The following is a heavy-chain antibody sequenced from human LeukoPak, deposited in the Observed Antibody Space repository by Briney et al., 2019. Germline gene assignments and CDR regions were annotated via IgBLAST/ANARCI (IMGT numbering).Heavy chain of an antibody. J-gene: IGHJ4*02. CDR1: GFTFSSYA. Sequence: GGSLRLSCAASGFTFSSYAMSWVRQAPGKGLEWVSIISVGGDTYYADSVKGRFTISRDTFKNTVYLQMDNLRAEDTAVYYCASTATFDYWGQGTLVTVSS. V-gene: IGHV3-23*01. CDR3: ASTATFDY. CDR2: ISVGGDT. D-gene: IGHD1-26*01.